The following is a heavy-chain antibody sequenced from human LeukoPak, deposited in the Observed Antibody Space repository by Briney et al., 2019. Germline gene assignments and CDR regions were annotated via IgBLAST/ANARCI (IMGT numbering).Heavy chain of an antibody. V-gene: IGHV1-46*01. Sequence: ASVKVSCKASGYTFTSYYMHWVRQAPGQGLEWMGIINPSGGSTSYAQKFQGRVTMTRDMSTSTVYMELSSLRSEDTAVYYCARDSRGYYDFWSGYTNYFDYWGQGTLVTVSS. CDR2: INPSGGST. CDR3: ARDSRGYYDFWSGYTNYFDY. J-gene: IGHJ4*02. D-gene: IGHD3-3*01. CDR1: GYTFTSYY.